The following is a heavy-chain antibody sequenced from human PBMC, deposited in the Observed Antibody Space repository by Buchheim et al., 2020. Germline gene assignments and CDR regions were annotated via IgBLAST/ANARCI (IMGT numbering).Heavy chain of an antibody. Sequence: QVQLVESGGGVVQPAGSLRLSCAASGCTFSSYGMRWVRQAPGEGLEWVVVIWYDGSNKYYADSLKGRFTISRDNSKNTLYLQMNSLRAEDTAVYYCARDLYGDYAFDYWGQGTL. CDR2: IWYDGSNK. CDR3: ARDLYGDYAFDY. J-gene: IGHJ4*02. CDR1: GCTFSSYG. V-gene: IGHV3-33*01. D-gene: IGHD4-17*01.